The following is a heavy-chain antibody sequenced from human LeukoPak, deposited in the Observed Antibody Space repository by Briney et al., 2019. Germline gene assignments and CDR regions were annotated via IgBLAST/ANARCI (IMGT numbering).Heavy chain of an antibody. D-gene: IGHD3-16*01. CDR2: IIPIFGTA. J-gene: IGHJ6*03. V-gene: IGHV1-69*06. Sequence: SVKVSCKASGGTFSSYAISWVRQAPGQGLEWMGGIIPIFGTANYAQKFQGRVTITADKSTSTAYMELSSLRSEDTAVYYCARDPHSGMMTLFYYYYYMDVWGKGTTVTVSS. CDR1: GGTFSSYA. CDR3: ARDPHSGMMTLFYYYYYMDV.